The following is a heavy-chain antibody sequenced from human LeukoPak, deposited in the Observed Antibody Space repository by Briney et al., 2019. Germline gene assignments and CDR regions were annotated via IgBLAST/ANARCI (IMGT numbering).Heavy chain of an antibody. J-gene: IGHJ4*02. CDR3: VYFWSGYPVDY. CDR2: ISGSGGST. Sequence: GGSLRLSCAASGFTFSSYAMSWVRQAPGKGLEWVSAISGSGGSTYYADSVKGRFTISRDNFKNTLYLQMNSLRAEDTAVYYCVYFWSGYPVDYWGQGTLVTVSS. D-gene: IGHD3-3*01. CDR1: GFTFSSYA. V-gene: IGHV3-23*01.